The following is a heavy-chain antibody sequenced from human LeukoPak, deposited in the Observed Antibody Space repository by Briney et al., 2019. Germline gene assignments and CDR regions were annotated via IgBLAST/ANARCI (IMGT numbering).Heavy chain of an antibody. CDR2: ISGSGGST. Sequence: PGGSLRLSCAASGFTFSSYAMSWVRQAPGKGLEWVSAISGSGGSTYYADSVKGRFTIFRDNYKNMLYLQMNSLRVEDTAVYYCAKGHGDASGYYYFDSWGQGTLVTVSS. CDR1: GFTFSSYA. J-gene: IGHJ4*02. CDR3: AKGHGDASGYYYFDS. V-gene: IGHV3-23*01. D-gene: IGHD3-22*01.